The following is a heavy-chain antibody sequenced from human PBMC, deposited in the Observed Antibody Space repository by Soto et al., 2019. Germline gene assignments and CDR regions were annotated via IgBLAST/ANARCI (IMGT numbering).Heavy chain of an antibody. CDR1: GFTFDDYA. D-gene: IGHD4-17*01. CDR3: AKDRASRYGDEGAFDP. Sequence: PGGSLRLSCAASGFTFDDYAMHWVRQAPGKGLEWVSGISWNSGSIGYADSVKGRFTISRDNAKNSLYLQMNSLRAEDTALYYCAKDRASRYGDEGAFDPWGQGTLVTVSS. J-gene: IGHJ5*02. V-gene: IGHV3-9*01. CDR2: ISWNSGSI.